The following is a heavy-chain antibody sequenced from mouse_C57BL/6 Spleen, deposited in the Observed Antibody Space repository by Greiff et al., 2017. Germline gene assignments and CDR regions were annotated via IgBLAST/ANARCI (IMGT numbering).Heavy chain of an antibody. Sequence: QVQLQQSGAELVRPGTSVKVSCKASGYAFTNYLIEWVKQRPGQGLEWIGVINPGSGGTNYNEKFKGKATLTADKSSSTAYMQLSSLTSEDSAVYCGARRRTTTGYFDVWGTGTTVTVSS. J-gene: IGHJ1*03. CDR3: ARRRTTTGYFDV. CDR2: INPGSGGT. V-gene: IGHV1-54*01. D-gene: IGHD1-1*01. CDR1: GYAFTNYL.